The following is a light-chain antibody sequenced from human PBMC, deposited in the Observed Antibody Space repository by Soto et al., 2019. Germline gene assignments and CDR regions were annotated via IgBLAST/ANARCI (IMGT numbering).Light chain of an antibody. V-gene: IGLV2-14*01. CDR2: VVS. CDR1: SSDVGGYNY. Sequence: QSALTQPDSVSGSPGQSIAISCTGTSSDVGGYNYVSWHQQHPGKAPKVLISVVSNRPSGVSNRFSGSKSGNTASLTISGLQAEDEADYYCSSYRSGGTFVFGSGTKVTVL. CDR3: SSYRSGGTFV. J-gene: IGLJ1*01.